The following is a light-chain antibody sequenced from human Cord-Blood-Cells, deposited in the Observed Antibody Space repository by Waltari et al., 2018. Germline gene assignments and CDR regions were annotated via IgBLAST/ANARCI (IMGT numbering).Light chain of an antibody. V-gene: IGLV2-14*03. CDR1: SSDVGGYNY. CDR3: SSYTSSSTLV. J-gene: IGLJ3*02. Sequence: QSALTQPASVSGSPGQSITIPCTGTSSDVGGYNYVSCYQKHPGKAPKLTFYDVSKRPSGVSNRFSVSYSGNTASLTISGLQAEDESYYYCSSYTSSSTLVFGGGTKLTVL. CDR2: DVS.